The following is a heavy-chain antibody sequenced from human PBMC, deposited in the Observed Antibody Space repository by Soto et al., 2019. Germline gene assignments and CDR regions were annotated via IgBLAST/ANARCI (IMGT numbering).Heavy chain of an antibody. CDR1: GFTLSSFA. D-gene: IGHD6-19*01. V-gene: IGHV3-30*04. CDR3: ARAEYTSGWYFMGIDY. Sequence: QVQMVESGGGVVQPGKSLRLSCAASGFTLSSFAMHWVRQAPGKGLEWVAVTSSDGSKEYYADSVKGRFTISRDNSKNTLYLQKNSLRPDDTAVFYCARAEYTSGWYFMGIDYWGQGTLVTVSS. J-gene: IGHJ4*02. CDR2: TSSDGSKE.